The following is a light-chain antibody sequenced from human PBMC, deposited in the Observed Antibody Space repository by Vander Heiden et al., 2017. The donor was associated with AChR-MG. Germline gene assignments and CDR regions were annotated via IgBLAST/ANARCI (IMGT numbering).Light chain of an antibody. V-gene: IGLV3-21*02. CDR2: AGD. CDR3: QVCDVSGDHLYV. J-gene: IGLJ1*01. Sequence: SYVLTQPPSVSVAPGQTAKLTCGGNHIGTTGVHWYQHRPGKAPVLPAYAGDTRPPATPERLSCSNSENTATLTISRVEAGDEDDYYCQVCDVSGDHLYVFGTGTKVIVL. CDR1: HIGTTG.